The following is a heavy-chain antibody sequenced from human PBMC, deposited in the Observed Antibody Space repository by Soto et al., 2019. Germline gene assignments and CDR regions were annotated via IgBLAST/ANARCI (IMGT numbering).Heavy chain of an antibody. Sequence: PGGSLRLSCAASGFTFNIYPMTWVRQAPGKGLEWVSAISGTAGITYYADSVKGRFTISRDNSKNTLYLQMNSLRAEDTAVYFCAQASITIPLYGMDVWGQGTTVTVSS. CDR3: AQASITIPLYGMDV. V-gene: IGHV3-23*01. CDR2: ISGTAGIT. CDR1: GFTFNIYP. D-gene: IGHD3-3*01. J-gene: IGHJ6*02.